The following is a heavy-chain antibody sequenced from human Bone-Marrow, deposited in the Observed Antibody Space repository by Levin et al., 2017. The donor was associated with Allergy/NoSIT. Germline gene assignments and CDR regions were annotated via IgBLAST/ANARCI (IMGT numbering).Heavy chain of an antibody. D-gene: IGHD3-10*01. CDR2: IYIGGPT. J-gene: IGHJ4*02. Sequence: LSLTCAASGVTVSSNYMSWVRQAPGKGLEWVSVIYIGGPTYYADSVKGRFTISRDSYNNTLNLQMNSLRGEDTAVYYCATSPGALDYWGQGTLVTVSA. CDR3: ATSPGALDY. V-gene: IGHV3-66*01. CDR1: GVTVSSNY.